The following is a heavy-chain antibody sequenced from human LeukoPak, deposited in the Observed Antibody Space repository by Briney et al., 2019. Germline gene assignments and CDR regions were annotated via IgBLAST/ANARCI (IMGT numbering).Heavy chain of an antibody. CDR3: ASINWNYHFFDY. CDR2: ISGSGGST. D-gene: IGHD1-7*01. Sequence: GGSLRLSCAASGFTFSSYAMSWVRQAPGKGLEWVSAISGSGGSTYYADSVKGRFTISRDNAKNSLYLQMNSLRAEDTAVYYCASINWNYHFFDYWGQGTLVTVSS. CDR1: GFTFSSYA. V-gene: IGHV3-23*01. J-gene: IGHJ4*02.